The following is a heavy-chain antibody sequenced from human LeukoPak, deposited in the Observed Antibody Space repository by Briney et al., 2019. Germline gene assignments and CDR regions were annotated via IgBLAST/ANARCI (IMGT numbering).Heavy chain of an antibody. Sequence: GGSLRLTCASSGFSVSNFWMRWVRGAPGKGLEWVANIKPDGSATNYVDSVKGRFTISRDNAKNSLDLQMNSLRAEDTAVYYCARGGGSSSWGQGTLVTVSS. J-gene: IGHJ5*02. V-gene: IGHV3-7*01. D-gene: IGHD6-6*01. CDR3: ARGGGSSS. CDR1: GFSVSNFW. CDR2: IKPDGSAT.